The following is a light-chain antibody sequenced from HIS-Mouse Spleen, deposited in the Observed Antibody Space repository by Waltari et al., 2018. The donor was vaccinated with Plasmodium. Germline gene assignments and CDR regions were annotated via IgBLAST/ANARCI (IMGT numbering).Light chain of an antibody. CDR1: QSVSSN. CDR2: GAS. CDR3: QQYNNWSFT. Sequence: EIVMTQSPAPLSVSPGERATLSFRASQSVSSNLAWYQQKPGQAPRLLSYGASTRATGIPARFSGSGSGTEFTLTISSLQSEDFAVYYCQQYNNWSFTFGPGTKVDIK. J-gene: IGKJ3*01. V-gene: IGKV3-15*01.